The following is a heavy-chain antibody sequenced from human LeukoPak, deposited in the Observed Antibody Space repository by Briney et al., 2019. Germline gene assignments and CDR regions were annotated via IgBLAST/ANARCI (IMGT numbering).Heavy chain of an antibody. CDR2: IKQDGSEK. V-gene: IGHV3-7*04. CDR3: ARGYDFWSGYWSNWFDP. CDR1: GFTFSSYA. D-gene: IGHD3-3*01. Sequence: PGGSLRLSCAASGFTFSSYAMSWVRQAPGKGLEWVANIKQDGSEKYYVDSVKGRFTISRDNAKNSLYLQMNSLRAEDTAVYYCARGYDFWSGYWSNWFDPWGQGTLVTVSS. J-gene: IGHJ5*02.